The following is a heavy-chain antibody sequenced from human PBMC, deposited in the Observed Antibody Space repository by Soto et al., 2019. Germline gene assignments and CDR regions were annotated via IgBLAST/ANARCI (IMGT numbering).Heavy chain of an antibody. D-gene: IGHD3-22*01. CDR3: AGRFDYYDSSGYYSY. V-gene: IGHV1-18*01. CDR2: ISAYNGNT. Sequence: GASVKVSCKASGYTFTSYGISWVRQAAGQGLEGVGWISAYNGNTNYAQKLQGRVTMTTGTSTSTAYMELRSLRYDDTAVYYCAGRFDYYDSSGYYSYWGQGTLVT. CDR1: GYTFTSYG. J-gene: IGHJ4*02.